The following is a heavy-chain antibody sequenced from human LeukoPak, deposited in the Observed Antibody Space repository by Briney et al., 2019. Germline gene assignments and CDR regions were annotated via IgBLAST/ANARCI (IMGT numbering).Heavy chain of an antibody. J-gene: IGHJ5*02. Sequence: GQSLKISCKGSGYSFTTYSISWARQMPGKGLEWMGRIDPSDSYTNYSPSFQGHVTISADKSISTAYLQWSSLKASDTAMYYCGRHSKASWLDPWGQGTLVTVSS. CDR2: IDPSDSYT. CDR1: GYSFTTYS. D-gene: IGHD2/OR15-2a*01. CDR3: GRHSKASWLDP. V-gene: IGHV5-10-1*01.